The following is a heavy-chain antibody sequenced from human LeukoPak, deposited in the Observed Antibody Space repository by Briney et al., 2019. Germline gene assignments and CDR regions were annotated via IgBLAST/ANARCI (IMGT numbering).Heavy chain of an antibody. Sequence: GESLKTFCYGFGYSFTSYWIGWVRQMPGKGLEWMGIIYPGDCDTRYSPSFQGQVTISADKSISTAYLQWSSLKAPDTAMYYCARLGTARGLYYMDVWGKGTTVTVSS. D-gene: IGHD5-18*01. V-gene: IGHV5-51*01. CDR1: GYSFTSYW. CDR3: ARLGTARGLYYMDV. CDR2: IYPGDCDT. J-gene: IGHJ6*03.